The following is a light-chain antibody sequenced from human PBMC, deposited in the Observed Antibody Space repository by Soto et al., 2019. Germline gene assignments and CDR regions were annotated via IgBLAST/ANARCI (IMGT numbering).Light chain of an antibody. V-gene: IGKV3-15*01. J-gene: IGKJ3*01. CDR2: DSS. CDR1: QSVGRS. CDR3: QQYDEWPLT. Sequence: VMTQSPATLSVSPGEGATLSCRASQSVGRSLAWYQQKPGQAPRLLIFDSSTRATGIPATFRGSGSGTEFTLTISSLQSEDFAIFYCQQYDEWPLTFGPGTKVDI.